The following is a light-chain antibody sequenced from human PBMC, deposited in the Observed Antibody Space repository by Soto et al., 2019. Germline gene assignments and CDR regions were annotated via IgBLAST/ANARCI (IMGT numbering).Light chain of an antibody. CDR3: SSYTSSSTSYV. V-gene: IGLV2-18*02. CDR1: SSDVGSYNR. CDR2: EVS. Sequence: QSVLTQPPSVSGSPGQSVTISCTGTSSDVGSYNRVSWYQQPPGTAPKLMIYEVSNRPSGVPDRFSGSKSGNTASLTISGLHAEDEADYYCSSYTSSSTSYVFGTGTKLTVL. J-gene: IGLJ1*01.